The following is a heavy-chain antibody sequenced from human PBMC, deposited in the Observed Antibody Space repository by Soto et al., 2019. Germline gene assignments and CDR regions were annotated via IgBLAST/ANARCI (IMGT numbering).Heavy chain of an antibody. CDR2: INPSGGST. J-gene: IGHJ6*02. Sequence: ASVKVSCKASGYTFTSYYMHWVRQAPGQGLEWMGIINPSGGSTSYAQKFRGRVTMTRDTSTSTVYMELSSLRSEDTAVYYCAREPIAVAVMTAYYYYGMDVWGQGTTVTVSS. V-gene: IGHV1-46*01. CDR1: GYTFTSYY. CDR3: AREPIAVAVMTAYYYYGMDV. D-gene: IGHD6-19*01.